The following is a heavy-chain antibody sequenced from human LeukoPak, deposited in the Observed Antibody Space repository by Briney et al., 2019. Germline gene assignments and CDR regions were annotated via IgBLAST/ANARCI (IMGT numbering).Heavy chain of an antibody. CDR3: ARDPIRRGFYGDYVGSDY. D-gene: IGHD4-17*01. V-gene: IGHV3-64*01. CDR2: ISSNGGST. Sequence: GGSLRLSCAASGFTFSSYAMHWVRQAPRKGLEYVSAISSNGGSTYYANSVKGRFTISRDNSKNTLYLQMGSLRAEDMAVYYCARDPIRRGFYGDYVGSDYWGQGTLVTVSS. CDR1: GFTFSSYA. J-gene: IGHJ4*02.